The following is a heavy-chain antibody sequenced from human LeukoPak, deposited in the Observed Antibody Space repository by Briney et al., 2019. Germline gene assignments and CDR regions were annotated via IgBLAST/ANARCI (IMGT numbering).Heavy chain of an antibody. CDR1: GFTFSSYA. Sequence: GGSLRLSCAASGFTFSSYAMSWVREAPGKGLEWVSTISGDGTETFFADSVRGRFTISRDNSKSTVSLQMNSLRVEDMAVYYCAKGGHYSFFDYWGRGTLVIVSS. D-gene: IGHD2-15*01. CDR3: AKGGHYSFFDY. CDR2: ISGDGTET. V-gene: IGHV3-23*01. J-gene: IGHJ4*02.